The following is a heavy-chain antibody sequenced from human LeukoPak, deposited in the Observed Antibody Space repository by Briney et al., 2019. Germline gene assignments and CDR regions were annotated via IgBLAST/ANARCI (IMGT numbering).Heavy chain of an antibody. CDR1: GVTLRNYS. CDR2: ISGAGEST. D-gene: IGHD2-2*01. CDR3: AKDRDCSSTGCYVFAN. Sequence: GGSLRLSCAAAGVTLRNYSMTWIRQAPGEGLQWVSVISGAGESTYYADSVRGRFTISRDNSKNTMYLQMNNLRAEDTAIYYCAKDRDCSSTGCYVFANWGQGTLVTVSS. V-gene: IGHV3-23*01. J-gene: IGHJ4*02.